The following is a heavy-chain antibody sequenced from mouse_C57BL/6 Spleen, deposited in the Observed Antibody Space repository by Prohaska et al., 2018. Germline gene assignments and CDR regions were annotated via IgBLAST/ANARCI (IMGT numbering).Heavy chain of an antibody. V-gene: IGHV6-3*01. Sequence: EVKLEESGGGLVQPGGSMKLSCVASGFTFSNYWMNWVRQSPEKGLEWVAQIRLKSDNDASDYAEAVKGRFSSSIDDSKSSGYLQMNNLRAEDTGIYYCTADPNAYWGQGTLVTVSA. CDR1: GFTFSNYW. J-gene: IGHJ3*01. CDR3: TADPNAY. CDR2: IRLKSDNDAS.